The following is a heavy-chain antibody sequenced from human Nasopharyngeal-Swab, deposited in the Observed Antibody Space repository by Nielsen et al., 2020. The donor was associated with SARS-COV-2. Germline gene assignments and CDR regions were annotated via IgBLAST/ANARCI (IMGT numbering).Heavy chain of an antibody. CDR2: ISYDGSNK. D-gene: IGHD5-24*01. CDR3: ARGETRRDGYKNLYYYYYGMDV. Sequence: GESLKISCAASGFTFSSYAMSWVRQAPGKGLEWVAVISYDGSNKYYADSVKGRFTISRDNSKNTLYLQMNSLRAEDTAVYYCARGETRRDGYKNLYYYYYGMDVWGQGTTVTVSS. V-gene: IGHV3-30*04. J-gene: IGHJ6*02. CDR1: GFTFSSYA.